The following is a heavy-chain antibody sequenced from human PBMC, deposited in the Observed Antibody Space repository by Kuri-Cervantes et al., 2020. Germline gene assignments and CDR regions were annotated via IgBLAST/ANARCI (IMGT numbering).Heavy chain of an antibody. CDR3: ARGEQLHYFDY. J-gene: IGHJ4*02. CDR2: IYYSGST. Sequence: SETLSLTCTVSGGSISSGGYYWSWIRQHPGKGLEWIGYIYYSGSTYYNPSLKSRVTISVDTSKNQFSLKLSSVTAADTAVYYCARGEQLHYFDYWGQGTLVTVSS. V-gene: IGHV4-31*03. D-gene: IGHD6-13*01. CDR1: GGSISSGGYY.